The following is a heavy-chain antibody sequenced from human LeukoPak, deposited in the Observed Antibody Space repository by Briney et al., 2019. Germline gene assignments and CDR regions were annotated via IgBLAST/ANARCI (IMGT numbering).Heavy chain of an antibody. J-gene: IGHJ6*02. CDR3: SRHGGVRKRYDNSKYYSYYGMDV. D-gene: IGHD4-11*01. Sequence: GGSLRLSCEASEFTFSSYSMNWVRQAPGKGLEWVGFIRSKAYGGAIEYAASVEGRLTISRDDSKSIAYLQMNSLKTEDTAMYYCSRHGGVRKRYDNSKYYSYYGMDVWGQGTTVTVSS. V-gene: IGHV3-49*04. CDR2: IRSKAYGGAI. CDR1: EFTFSSYS.